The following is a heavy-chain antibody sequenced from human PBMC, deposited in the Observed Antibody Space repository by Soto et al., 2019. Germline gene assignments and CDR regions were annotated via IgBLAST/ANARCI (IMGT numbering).Heavy chain of an antibody. Sequence: XGSLRLSFAASGFPFSSYSMSWVRQAPGKGLEWVSAISGSGGSTYYADSVKGRFTISRDNSKNTLYLQMNSLRAEDTAVYYCAKEGYYYGSGSYYSFDYWGQGTLVTVSS. J-gene: IGHJ4*02. CDR1: GFPFSSYS. CDR2: ISGSGGST. CDR3: AKEGYYYGSGSYYSFDY. D-gene: IGHD3-10*01. V-gene: IGHV3-23*01.